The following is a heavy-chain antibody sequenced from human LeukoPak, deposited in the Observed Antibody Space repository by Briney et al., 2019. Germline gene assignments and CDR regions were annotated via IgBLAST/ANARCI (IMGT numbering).Heavy chain of an antibody. CDR2: ISYDGSNK. Sequence: GGSLRLSCAASGFTFSSYAMHWVRQAPGKGLEWVAVISYDGSNKYYADSVKGRFTISRDNSKNTLYLQMNSLRAEDTAVYYCAKDRRGYSYGTSFDYWGQGTLVTVSS. CDR1: GFTFSSYA. CDR3: AKDRRGYSYGTSFDY. D-gene: IGHD5-18*01. V-gene: IGHV3-30*04. J-gene: IGHJ4*02.